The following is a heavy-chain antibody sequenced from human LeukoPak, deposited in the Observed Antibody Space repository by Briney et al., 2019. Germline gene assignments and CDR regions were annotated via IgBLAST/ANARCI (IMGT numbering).Heavy chain of an antibody. CDR2: IRSKAYGGTT. V-gene: IGHV3-49*03. Sequence: GGSLRLSCTASGFTSGDYAMSWFRQAPGKGLEWVGFIRSKAYGGTTEYAASVKGRFTISRDDSKSIAYLQMNSLKTEDTAVYYCTREPAGDYLIHWGQGTLVTVSS. J-gene: IGHJ4*02. CDR3: TREPAGDYLIH. D-gene: IGHD4-17*01. CDR1: GFTSGDYA.